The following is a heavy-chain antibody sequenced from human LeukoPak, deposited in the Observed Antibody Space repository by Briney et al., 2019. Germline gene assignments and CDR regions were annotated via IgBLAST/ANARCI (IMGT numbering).Heavy chain of an antibody. CDR1: GGSISSGDYY. Sequence: SETLSLTCTVSGGSISSGDYYWSWIRQPPGKGLEWIGYIYYSGSTNYNPSLKSRVTISVDTSKNQFSLKLSSVTAADTAVYYCARRRLLWFGTFDYWGQGTLVTVSS. J-gene: IGHJ4*02. CDR3: ARRRLLWFGTFDY. D-gene: IGHD3-10*01. V-gene: IGHV4-30-4*01. CDR2: IYYSGST.